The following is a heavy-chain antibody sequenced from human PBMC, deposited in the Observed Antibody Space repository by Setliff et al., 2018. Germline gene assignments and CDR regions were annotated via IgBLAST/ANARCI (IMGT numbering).Heavy chain of an antibody. V-gene: IGHV1-46*01. Sequence: ASVKVSCKASGYTFTSHYMHWVRQAPGLGLEWMGTINPSSGRTSYAQKFQGRVTMTRDTSTSTVYMDMSSLRSEDTAVYYCARDSVTMVRGVIRSYYYYYMDVWGKGTTVTVSS. J-gene: IGHJ6*03. D-gene: IGHD3-10*01. CDR1: GYTFTSHY. CDR2: INPSSGRT. CDR3: ARDSVTMVRGVIRSYYYYYMDV.